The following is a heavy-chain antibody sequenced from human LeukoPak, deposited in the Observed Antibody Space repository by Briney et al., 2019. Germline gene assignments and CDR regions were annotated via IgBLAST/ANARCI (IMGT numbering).Heavy chain of an antibody. J-gene: IGHJ4*02. D-gene: IGHD6-25*01. Sequence: PSESLSLTCAVSGGSINNDDNYWIWLRQPPGKDLDWFGFMCYRGTAYYSPSLKIRASTSIDTSQNQFSLQLTTVTAADTAVYYCARIQGNGYYGWDYFDYWGPGTLVYVSS. CDR3: ARIQGNGYYGWDYFDY. V-gene: IGHV4-30-4*01. CDR2: MCYRGTA. CDR1: GGSINNDDNY.